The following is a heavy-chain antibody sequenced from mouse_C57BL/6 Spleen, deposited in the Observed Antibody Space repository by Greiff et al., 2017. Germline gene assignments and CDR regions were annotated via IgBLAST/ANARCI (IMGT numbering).Heavy chain of an antibody. Sequence: EVHLVESGGGLVKPGGSLKLSCAASGFTFSSYAMSWVRQTPEKRLEWVATISDGGSYTYYPDNVKGRFTISRDNAKNNLYLQMSHLKSEDTAMXYCARLTTVVPFDYWGQGTTLTVSS. D-gene: IGHD1-1*01. CDR1: GFTFSSYA. V-gene: IGHV5-4*01. J-gene: IGHJ2*01. CDR2: ISDGGSYT. CDR3: ARLTTVVPFDY.